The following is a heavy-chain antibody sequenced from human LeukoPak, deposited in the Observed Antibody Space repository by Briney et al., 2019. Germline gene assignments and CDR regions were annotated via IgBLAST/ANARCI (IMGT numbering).Heavy chain of an antibody. CDR2: ISAYNGNT. D-gene: IGHD2-2*01. V-gene: IGHV1-18*01. Sequence: ASVKVSCKASGYTFTSYGISWVRQAPGQGLEWMGWISAYNGNTNYAQKLQGRVTMTTDTSTSTAYMELRSLRSDDTAVYYCARDILLYCSSTSCSDANFDYWGQGTLVTVSS. J-gene: IGHJ4*02. CDR1: GYTFTSYG. CDR3: ARDILLYCSSTSCSDANFDY.